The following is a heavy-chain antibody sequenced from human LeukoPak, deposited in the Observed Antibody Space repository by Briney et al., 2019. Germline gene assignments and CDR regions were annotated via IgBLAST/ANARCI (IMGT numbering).Heavy chain of an antibody. CDR3: ATAWSY. J-gene: IGHJ4*02. Sequence: GGSLRLSCVASQFTFKNYWMHWVRRAPGRGLVWLSYISPDGSSTRYADSVRGRFTISRDNAKNTLYLQMNSLRAEDTAVYFCATAWSYWGQGTLVTVSS. D-gene: IGHD2-21*02. V-gene: IGHV3-74*01. CDR1: QFTFKNYW. CDR2: ISPDGSST.